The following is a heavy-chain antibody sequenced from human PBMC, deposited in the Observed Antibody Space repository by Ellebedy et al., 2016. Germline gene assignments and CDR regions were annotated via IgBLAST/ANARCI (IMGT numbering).Heavy chain of an antibody. D-gene: IGHD6-13*01. V-gene: IGHV3-30*04. CDR2: ISYDGSNK. Sequence: GESLKISCAASGFTFSSYAMHWVRQAPGKGLEWVAVISYDGSNKYYADSVKGRFTISRDNSKNTLYLQMNSLRAEDTAVYYCAKDFPRIAAAGTRLIDYWGQGTLVTVSS. J-gene: IGHJ4*02. CDR3: AKDFPRIAAAGTRLIDY. CDR1: GFTFSSYA.